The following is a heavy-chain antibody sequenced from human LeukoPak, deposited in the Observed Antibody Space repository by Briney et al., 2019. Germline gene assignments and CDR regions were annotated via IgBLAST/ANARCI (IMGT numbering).Heavy chain of an antibody. CDR2: ISGSGGST. CDR1: GVTVSSNY. Sequence: PGGSLRLSCAASGVTVSSNYMSWVRQAPGKGLEWVSAISGSGGSTYYADSVKGRFTISRDNSKNTLYLQMNSLTSEDTAVYYCAKMTVSGRDNWFYPWGQGTLVTVSS. V-gene: IGHV3-23*01. J-gene: IGHJ5*02. CDR3: AKMTVSGRDNWFYP. D-gene: IGHD6-19*01.